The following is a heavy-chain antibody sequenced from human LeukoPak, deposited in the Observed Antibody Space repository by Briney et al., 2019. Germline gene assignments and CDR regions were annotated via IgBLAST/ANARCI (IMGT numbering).Heavy chain of an antibody. D-gene: IGHD5-24*01. V-gene: IGHV1-69*05. CDR1: GGTFSRYA. Sequence: AVKVSCKASGGTFSRYAMSWVRQAPGQGLEWMGGIIPIFGTAIYAQKFQGRVTITTDESTSTAYMELSSLRSADTAVSYCATHSRDQVEMATAAHYYYYYLDVWGKGTTVTVSS. CDR2: IIPIFGTA. J-gene: IGHJ6*03. CDR3: ATHSRDQVEMATAAHYYYYYLDV.